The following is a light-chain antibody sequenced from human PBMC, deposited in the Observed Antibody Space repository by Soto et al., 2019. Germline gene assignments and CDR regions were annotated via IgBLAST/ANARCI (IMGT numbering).Light chain of an antibody. CDR1: QSISSY. CDR3: QQSYSTHPT. V-gene: IGKV1-39*01. CDR2: AAS. Sequence: DIQMTPSQSSLSASLGDRVTITCRASQSISSYLNWYQQKPGKAPKLLIYAASSLQSGVPSRFSGSGSGTDFTLTISSLQPEDFATYYCQQSYSTHPTFGQGTRLEIK. J-gene: IGKJ5*01.